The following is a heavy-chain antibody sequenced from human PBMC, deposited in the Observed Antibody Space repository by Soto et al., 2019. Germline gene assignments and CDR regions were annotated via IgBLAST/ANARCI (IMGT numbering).Heavy chain of an antibody. Sequence: QVQLQESGPGLVKPSETLSLTCTVSGGSISSYYWSWIRQPPGKGPEWIGYIYYSGSTNYNPSLKSRVTISVDTSKNQFSLKLSSVTAADTAVYYCARAGRTREYFQHWGQGTLVTVSS. J-gene: IGHJ1*01. CDR1: GGSISSYY. CDR3: ARAGRTREYFQH. V-gene: IGHV4-59*01. D-gene: IGHD1-26*01. CDR2: IYYSGST.